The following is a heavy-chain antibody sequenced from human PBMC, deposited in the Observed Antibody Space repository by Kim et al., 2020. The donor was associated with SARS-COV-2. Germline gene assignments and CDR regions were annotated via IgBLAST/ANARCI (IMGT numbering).Heavy chain of an antibody. D-gene: IGHD4-17*01. J-gene: IGHJ4*02. V-gene: IGHV3-7*03. Sequence: YYVGSVKGRFTISRDNAKNSLYLQMNSLRAEDTAVYYCARETTVVTPFDYWGQGTLVTVSS. CDR3: ARETTVVTPFDY.